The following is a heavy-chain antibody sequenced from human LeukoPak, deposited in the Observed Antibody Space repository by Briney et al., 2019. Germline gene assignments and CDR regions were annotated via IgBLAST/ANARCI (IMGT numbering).Heavy chain of an antibody. CDR3: ARPRSSWYSDSFEI. CDR1: GYTFTMYE. D-gene: IGHD6-13*01. J-gene: IGHJ3*02. V-gene: IGHV1-8*01. Sequence: GASVKVSCKASGYTFTMYEVNWVRQATGQGLEYMGWMNPDSGNTGYTQKFLDRVTMTRNTSISTAYMELRGLSSEDTAIYYCARPRSSWYSDSFEIWGQGTVVTVSS. CDR2: MNPDSGNT.